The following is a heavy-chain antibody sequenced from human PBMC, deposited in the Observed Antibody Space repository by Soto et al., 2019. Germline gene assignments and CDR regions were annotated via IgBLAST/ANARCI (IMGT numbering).Heavy chain of an antibody. D-gene: IGHD3-10*01. CDR2: IDWDDGK. CDR3: ARIGDSNYDGMDV. J-gene: IGHJ6*02. CDR1: GFSLSTSGMR. V-gene: IGHV2-70*04. Sequence: GPTLVNPTQTLTLTCTFSGFSLSTSGMRVSWIRQPPGKALEWLARIDWDDGKFYSTSLKTRLTISKDTSKNQVALTMTNMDPVDTATYYCARIGDSNYDGMDVWGQGTTVTVSS.